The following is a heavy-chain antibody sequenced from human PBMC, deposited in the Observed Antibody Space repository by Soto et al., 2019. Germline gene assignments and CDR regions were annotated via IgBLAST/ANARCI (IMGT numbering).Heavy chain of an antibody. CDR3: ARVEDLLYFGY. D-gene: IGHD1-1*01. CDR2: IYYSGST. CDR1: GGSISSYY. J-gene: IGHJ4*02. Sequence: SETLSLTCTVSGGSISSYYWSWIRQPPGKGLEWIGYIYYSGSTNYNPSLKSRVTISVDTSKNQFSLKLSSVTAADTAVYYCARVEDLLYFGYWGQGTLVTVSS. V-gene: IGHV4-59*01.